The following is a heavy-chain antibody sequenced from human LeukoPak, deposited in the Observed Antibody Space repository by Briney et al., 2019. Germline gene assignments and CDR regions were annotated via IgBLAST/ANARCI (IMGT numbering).Heavy chain of an antibody. D-gene: IGHD2-2*01. CDR1: GGTFSSYA. V-gene: IGHV1-69*13. CDR2: IIPILGTA. J-gene: IGHJ4*02. CDR3: AREPPNRSCSSTSCLDY. Sequence: GASVKVSCKASGGTFSSYAISWVRQAPGQGLEWTGGIIPILGTANYAQKSQGRVTITADESTSTAYMELSSLRSEDTAVYYCAREPPNRSCSSTSCLDYWGQGTLVTVSS.